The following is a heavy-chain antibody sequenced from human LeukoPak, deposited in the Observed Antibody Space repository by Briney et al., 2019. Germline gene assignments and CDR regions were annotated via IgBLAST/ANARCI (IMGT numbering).Heavy chain of an antibody. V-gene: IGHV4-39*07. CDR3: ARLGGMIVVVTRIEILDY. CDR2: INHSGST. D-gene: IGHD3-22*01. CDR1: GGSISSSSYY. J-gene: IGHJ4*02. Sequence: SETLSLTCTVSGGSISSSSYYWSWIRQPPGKGLEWIGEINHSGSTNYNPSLKSRVTISVDTSKNQFSLKLSSVTAADTAVYYCARLGGMIVVVTRIEILDYWGQGTLVTVSS.